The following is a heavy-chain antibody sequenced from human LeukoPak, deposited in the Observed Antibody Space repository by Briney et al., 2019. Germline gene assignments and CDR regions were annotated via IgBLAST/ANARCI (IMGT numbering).Heavy chain of an antibody. CDR2: IYYPGNT. Sequence: PSETLSLTCTVSVGSISSSSYYWGWIRQPPGKGLEWIGSIYYPGNTYYNPSLKGRVTISVDTSKNQFSLKLSFVTAADTAVYFCRAYSPGLFFDSWGQGTLVTASS. CDR1: VGSISSSSYY. CDR3: RAYSPGLFFDS. D-gene: IGHD5-18*01. V-gene: IGHV4-39*01. J-gene: IGHJ4*02.